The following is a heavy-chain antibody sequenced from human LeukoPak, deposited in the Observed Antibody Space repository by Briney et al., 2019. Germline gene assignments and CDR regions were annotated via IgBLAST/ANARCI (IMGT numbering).Heavy chain of an antibody. CDR3: ARGTTDVY. CDR2: INPSGGST. CDR1: GYTFTSYY. J-gene: IGHJ4*02. D-gene: IGHD1-1*01. Sequence: ASVKVSCKASGYTFTSYYIDWVRQAPGQGLEWMGVINPSGGSTRYAQKFQGRVTMTGDTSTRTVYMELSSLTSADTAVYYCARGTTDVYWGQGTPVTVSS. V-gene: IGHV1-46*01.